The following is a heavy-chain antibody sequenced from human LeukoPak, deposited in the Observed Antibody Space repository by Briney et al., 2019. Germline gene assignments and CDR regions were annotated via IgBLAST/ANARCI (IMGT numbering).Heavy chain of an antibody. J-gene: IGHJ5*02. CDR1: GFTFSSYW. D-gene: IGHD4-17*01. V-gene: IGHV3-7*01. CDR3: ARDLGYGALDP. CDR2: INPDGSQT. Sequence: GGSLRLSCAASGFTFSSYWMNWVRQAPGKGLEWVSLINPDGSQTDYVDSVKGRFTISRDNAENSLYLQMNSLRADDTAVYYCARDLGYGALDPWGQGTLVTVSS.